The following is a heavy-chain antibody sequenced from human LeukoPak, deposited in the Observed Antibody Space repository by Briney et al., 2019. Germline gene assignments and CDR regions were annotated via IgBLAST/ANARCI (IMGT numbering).Heavy chain of an antibody. D-gene: IGHD6-13*01. V-gene: IGHV4-39*01. CDR3: ARRPYNSSRLGFDY. CDR1: GGSINSSSYY. Sequence: ASETLSLTCTVSGGSINSSSYYWGWIRQPPGKGLEWIGSIYYSGSTYYNPSLKSRVTISVDTSKNQFSLKLSSVTAADTAVYYCARRPYNSSRLGFDYWGQGTLVTVSS. CDR2: IYYSGST. J-gene: IGHJ4*02.